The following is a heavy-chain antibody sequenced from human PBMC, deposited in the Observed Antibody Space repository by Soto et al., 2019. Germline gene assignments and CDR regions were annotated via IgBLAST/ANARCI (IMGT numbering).Heavy chain of an antibody. CDR2: INHSGST. CDR3: ARMVRGRFTHYYGMDV. Sequence: ASETLSLTCTVSGCSISSSSYYWGWIRQPPGKGLEWIGEINHSGSTNYNPSLKSRVTISVDTSKNQFSLKLSSVTAADTAVYYCARMVRGRFTHYYGMDVWGQGTTVTVSS. V-gene: IGHV4-39*07. J-gene: IGHJ6*02. D-gene: IGHD3-10*01. CDR1: GCSISSSSYY.